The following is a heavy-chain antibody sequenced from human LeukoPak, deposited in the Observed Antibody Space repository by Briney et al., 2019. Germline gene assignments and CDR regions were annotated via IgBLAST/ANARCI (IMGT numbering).Heavy chain of an antibody. CDR3: ARVGYSRYGYYFDN. D-gene: IGHD5-12*01. V-gene: IGHV4-59*01. J-gene: IGHJ4*02. Sequence: SETLSLTCTVSGGSISSYDWSWIRQPPGKGLEWIGYIYYSGSTNYNPSLKSRVTLSVDTSKSQFSLKLSSVTAADTAVYYCARVGYSRYGYYFDNWGQGTLVTVSS. CDR2: IYYSGST. CDR1: GGSISSYD.